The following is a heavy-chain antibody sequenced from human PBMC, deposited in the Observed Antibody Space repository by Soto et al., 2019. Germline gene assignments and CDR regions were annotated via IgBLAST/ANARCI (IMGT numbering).Heavy chain of an antibody. D-gene: IGHD1-1*01. J-gene: IGHJ4*02. Sequence: PSETLSLTCAVSGGSISSGGYSWSWIRQPPGKGLEWIGYIYHSGSTNYNPSLKSRVTISVDTSKNQFSLKMSSVTAADTAVYYCARLATRYYFDYWGQGTLVTVSS. CDR2: IYHSGST. CDR1: GGSISSGGYS. V-gene: IGHV4-61*08. CDR3: ARLATRYYFDY.